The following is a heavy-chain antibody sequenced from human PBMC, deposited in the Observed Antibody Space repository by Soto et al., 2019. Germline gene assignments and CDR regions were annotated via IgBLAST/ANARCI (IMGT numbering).Heavy chain of an antibody. V-gene: IGHV3-7*01. CDR3: ARDPNIVATMGSIYYYYGMDV. J-gene: IGHJ6*02. CDR2: IKRDGSEK. CDR1: GFTFSTHW. D-gene: IGHD5-12*01. Sequence: GGSLRLSCAASGFTFSTHWMNWVRQAPGKGLEWVANIKRDGSEKYYVDSVKGRFTVSRDNAKNSLYLQMNSLRAEDTAVYYCARDPNIVATMGSIYYYYGMDVWGQGTTVTVSS.